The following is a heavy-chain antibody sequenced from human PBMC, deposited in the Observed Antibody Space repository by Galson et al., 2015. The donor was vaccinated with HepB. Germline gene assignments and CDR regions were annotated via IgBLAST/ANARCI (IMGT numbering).Heavy chain of an antibody. D-gene: IGHD6-19*01. Sequence: SLRLSCAASGFPLRNFDMSWVRQAPGKGLEWVSTVSAYGGATYYAGSVKGRFTISRDNSKNTLYLQMNSLRAEDTAIYYCAKKWIAVPGTHIFDCRGQGTLVTVSS. CDR2: VSAYGGAT. CDR1: GFPLRNFD. J-gene: IGHJ4*02. V-gene: IGHV3-23*01. CDR3: AKKWIAVPGTHIFDC.